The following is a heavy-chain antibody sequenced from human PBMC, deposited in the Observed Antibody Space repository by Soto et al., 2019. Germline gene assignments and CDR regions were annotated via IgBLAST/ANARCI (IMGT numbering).Heavy chain of an antibody. V-gene: IGHV3-23*01. J-gene: IGHJ5*02. D-gene: IGHD3-3*01. CDR1: GFTFSSYA. Sequence: HPGGSLRLSCAASGFTFSSYAMSWVRQAPGKGLEWVSAISGSGGSTYYADSVKGRFTISRDNSKNTLYLQMNSLRAEDTAVYYCAKDRQGITIFGVATRGPGWFDPWGQGTLVTVSS. CDR3: AKDRQGITIFGVATRGPGWFDP. CDR2: ISGSGGST.